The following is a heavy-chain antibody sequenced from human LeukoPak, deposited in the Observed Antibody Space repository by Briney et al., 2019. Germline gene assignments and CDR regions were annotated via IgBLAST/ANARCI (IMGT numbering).Heavy chain of an antibody. CDR1: GFSFSTYT. Sequence: QPGGPLRLSCAASGFSFSTYTMNWVRQAPGKGLDWVSYISSSSSTIYYADSVKGRFTISRDNANNSLYLQMNSLRDEDTAVYYCARARRYRSSWYHDYWGQGSLVTVSS. D-gene: IGHD6-13*01. V-gene: IGHV3-48*02. CDR2: ISSSSSTI. CDR3: ARARRYRSSWYHDY. J-gene: IGHJ4*02.